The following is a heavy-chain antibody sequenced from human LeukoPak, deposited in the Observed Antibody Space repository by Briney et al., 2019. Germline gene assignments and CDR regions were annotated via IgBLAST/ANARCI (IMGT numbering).Heavy chain of an antibody. Sequence: ASVKVSCKASGYTFTGYYMHWVRQAPGQGLEWMGWINPNSGGTNYAQKFQGRVTMTRDTSISTAYMELSRLRSDDTAVYYCARESFSNDYGFDYWGQGTLVTVSS. D-gene: IGHD4-17*01. CDR3: ARESFSNDYGFDY. CDR2: INPNSGGT. V-gene: IGHV1-2*02. J-gene: IGHJ4*02. CDR1: GYTFTGYY.